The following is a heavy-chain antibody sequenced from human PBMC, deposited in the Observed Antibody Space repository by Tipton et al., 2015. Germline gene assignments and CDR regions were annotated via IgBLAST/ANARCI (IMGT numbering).Heavy chain of an antibody. CDR2: IIPNSDTP. Sequence: QLVQSGAQVKNPGSSVKVSCKASGGTFSSSVISWVRQAPGQGLEWMGGIIPNSDTPNYAQKLQGRVTITADESTSTAYMELSSLRSDDTAVYYCARLRFATFGVGPNFYYGMDVWGQGTTVTVSS. V-gene: IGHV1-69*01. J-gene: IGHJ6*02. CDR3: ARLRFATFGVGPNFYYGMDV. CDR1: GGTFSSSV. D-gene: IGHD3-3*01.